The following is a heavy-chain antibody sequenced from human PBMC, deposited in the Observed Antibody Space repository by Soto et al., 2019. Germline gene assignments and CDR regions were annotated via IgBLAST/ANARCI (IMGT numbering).Heavy chain of an antibody. J-gene: IGHJ4*01. Sequence: GSLRLSCAASGFTFSAYPMQWVRQAPGRGLEWVAIISFDGTNDYYADSVKGRFTISRDNSNTTVYLQMNSLRPEDTAVYYCARYRREWYCLDYWGHGTLVTAPQ. CDR1: GFTFSAYP. CDR2: ISFDGTND. D-gene: IGHD2-8*01. V-gene: IGHV3-30*04. CDR3: ARYRREWYCLDY.